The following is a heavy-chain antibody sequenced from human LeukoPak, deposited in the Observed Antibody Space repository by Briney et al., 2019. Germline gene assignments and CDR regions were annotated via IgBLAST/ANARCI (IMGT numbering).Heavy chain of an antibody. V-gene: IGHV1-69*01. Sequence: SVEVSCKASGGTFSSYAISWVRQAPGQGLEWMGGIIPIFGTANYAQKFQGRVTITADESTSTAYMELSSLRSEDTAVYYCAREVRDIVVVPAAKYYYYYGMDVWGKGTTVTVSS. CDR2: IIPIFGTA. J-gene: IGHJ6*04. CDR1: GGTFSSYA. CDR3: AREVRDIVVVPAAKYYYYYGMDV. D-gene: IGHD2-2*01.